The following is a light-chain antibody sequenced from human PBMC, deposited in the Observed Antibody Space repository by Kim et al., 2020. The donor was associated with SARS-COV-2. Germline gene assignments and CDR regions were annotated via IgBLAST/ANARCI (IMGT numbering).Light chain of an antibody. CDR2: ADS. V-gene: IGLV1-40*01. CDR1: SSNIGAGHD. Sequence: VMISCAGTSSNIGAGHDVHWYQQLPGSAPKLLTYADSSRPSGVPDRFSGSKSGTSASLAITGLQAEDEADYFCQSYDSSLNAFYVFGTGTKVTVL. CDR3: QSYDSSLNAFYV. J-gene: IGLJ1*01.